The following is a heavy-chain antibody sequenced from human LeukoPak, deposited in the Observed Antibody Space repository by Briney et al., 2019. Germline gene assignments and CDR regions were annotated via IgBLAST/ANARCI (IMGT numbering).Heavy chain of an antibody. V-gene: IGHV3-7*03. CDR2: MKHDGSEE. D-gene: IGHD3-10*01. Sequence: GGSLRLSCAASGFIFETYWMNWVRQVPGEGLVWVANMKHDGSEEYYVESVKGRFIISRDNANKLLYLQMNSLRAEYTAIYYCARKAAGWGVLDHWGQGILATVSS. J-gene: IGHJ4*02. CDR3: ARKAAGWGVLDH. CDR1: GFIFETYW.